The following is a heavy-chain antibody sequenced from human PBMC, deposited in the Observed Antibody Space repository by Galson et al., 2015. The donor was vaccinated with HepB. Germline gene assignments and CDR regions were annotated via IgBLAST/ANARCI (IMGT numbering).Heavy chain of an antibody. CDR3: VVFAGH. V-gene: IGHV4-39*02. D-gene: IGHD3-3*01. Sequence: ETLSLTCAVSRSYITGTSYYWGWIRQPPGKGLEWIGSVYHNGATYYNPSLKSRLTISADTSNNLFSLKLTSVTAADTAVYYCVVFAGHWGQGVLVTVSS. CDR2: VYHNGAT. CDR1: RSYITGTSYY. J-gene: IGHJ1*01.